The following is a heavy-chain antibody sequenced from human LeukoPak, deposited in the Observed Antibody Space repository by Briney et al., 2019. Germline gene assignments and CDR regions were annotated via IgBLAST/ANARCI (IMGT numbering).Heavy chain of an antibody. CDR2: MNPNSGNT. CDR3: ARGVDTAMVTRYYYYYMDV. D-gene: IGHD5-18*01. Sequence: ASVKVSFKASGSPFTSYDINWVRQATGQGPEWMGWMNPNSGNTGYAQKFQGRVTMTRNTSISTAYMELSSLRSEDTAVYYCARGVDTAMVTRYYYYYMDVWGKGATVTVSS. CDR1: GSPFTSYD. V-gene: IGHV1-8*01. J-gene: IGHJ6*03.